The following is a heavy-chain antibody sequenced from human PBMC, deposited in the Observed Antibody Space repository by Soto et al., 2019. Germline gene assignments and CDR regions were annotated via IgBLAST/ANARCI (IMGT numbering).Heavy chain of an antibody. Sequence: VKVSCKASGFSFTGYYIHWLRQAPGQGLEWMGWINAHSGGTEYAQKFQGRVTLTRDTSIATAYLTLTSLTSDDTALYYCAKDLTRQLAYWLDPWGQGTQVTVSS. CDR2: INAHSGGT. CDR1: GFSFTGYY. CDR3: AKDLTRQLAYWLDP. V-gene: IGHV1-2*02. J-gene: IGHJ5*02. D-gene: IGHD6-6*01.